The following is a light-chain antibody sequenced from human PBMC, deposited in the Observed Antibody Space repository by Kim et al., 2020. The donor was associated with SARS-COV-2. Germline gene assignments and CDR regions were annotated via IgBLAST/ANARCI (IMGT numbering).Light chain of an antibody. CDR1: SLIRYH. V-gene: IGLV3-19*01. J-gene: IGLJ1*01. Sequence: SSELTQDPAVSVALGQTVRITCQGDSLIRYHASWYRQKPGQAPVLVIYDENNRPSGIPDRFSGSTSGSTSFLTITGARAEDEADYYCNSADSSGDHYVFGTGTKVTVL. CDR2: DEN. CDR3: NSADSSGDHYV.